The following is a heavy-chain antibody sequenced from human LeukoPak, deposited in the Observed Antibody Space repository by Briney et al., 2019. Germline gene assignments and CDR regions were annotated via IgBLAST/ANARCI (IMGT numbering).Heavy chain of an antibody. J-gene: IGHJ6*03. CDR3: ARLGATTEYYYYYMDV. D-gene: IGHD1-26*01. CDR2: INWNGGST. Sequence: GGSLRLSCAASGFTFDDYGMSWVRQAPGKGLEWVSGINWNGGSTGYADSVKGRFTISRDNAKNSLYLQMNSLRAEDTALCYCARLGATTEYYYYYMDVWGKGTTVTVSS. V-gene: IGHV3-20*04. CDR1: GFTFDDYG.